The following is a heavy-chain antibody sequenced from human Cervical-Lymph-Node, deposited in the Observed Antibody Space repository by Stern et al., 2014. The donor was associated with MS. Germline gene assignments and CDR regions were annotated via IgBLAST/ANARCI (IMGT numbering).Heavy chain of an antibody. CDR3: AKQLAGYNNGAFDY. V-gene: IGHV3-23*04. J-gene: IGHJ4*02. CDR2: ISGSGGRT. Sequence: VQLVESGGGLVQPGASLRLSCAASGLTFSSYALSWVRQTPGKGLEWVSGISGSGGRTYYADSVKGRCTISRDNSKNTLYLQMRSLRVEDTAVYYCAKQLAGYNNGAFDYWGQGTLLTVSS. CDR1: GLTFSSYA. D-gene: IGHD5-24*01.